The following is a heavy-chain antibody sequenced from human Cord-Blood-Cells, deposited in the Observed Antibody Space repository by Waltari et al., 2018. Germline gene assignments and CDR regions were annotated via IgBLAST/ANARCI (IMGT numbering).Heavy chain of an antibody. Sequence: LQLQEAVPGLVKPSEPLSLPCTVSGGSIGSRSYYWRWFRPPPGKGLEWIGSIYYSGSTYYNPSLKSRVTISVDTSKNQFSLKLSSVTAADTAVYYCARHTGQYNWNYEFDYWGQGTLVTVSS. CDR2: IYYSGST. CDR3: ARHTGQYNWNYEFDY. J-gene: IGHJ4*02. D-gene: IGHD1-7*01. V-gene: IGHV4-39*01. CDR1: GGSIGSRSYY.